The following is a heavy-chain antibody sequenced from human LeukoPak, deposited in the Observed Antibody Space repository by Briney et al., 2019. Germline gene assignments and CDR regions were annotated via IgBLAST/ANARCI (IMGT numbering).Heavy chain of an antibody. CDR1: GFTFSSYW. J-gene: IGHJ4*02. CDR2: ISSSSSYI. Sequence: GGSLRLSCAASGFTFSSYWMSWVRQAPGKGLEWVSSISSSSSYIYYADSVKGRFTISRDNAKNSLYLQMNSLRAEDTAVYYCAREPYCGGDYYSPINFDYWGQGTLVTVSS. D-gene: IGHD2-21*02. V-gene: IGHV3-21*01. CDR3: AREPYCGGDYYSPINFDY.